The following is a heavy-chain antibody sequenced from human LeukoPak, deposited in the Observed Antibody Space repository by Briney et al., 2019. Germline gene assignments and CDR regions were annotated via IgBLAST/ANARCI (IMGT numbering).Heavy chain of an antibody. D-gene: IGHD6-13*01. CDR2: IYYSGST. CDR1: GGSISSSSYY. J-gene: IGHJ4*02. Sequence: SETLSLTCTVSGGSISSSSYYWGWIRQPPGKGLEWIGSIYYSGSTYYSPSLKSRVTISVNTSKNQFSLKLSSVTAADTAVYYCASSIAAAGTTAAFDYWGQGTLVTVSS. CDR3: ASSIAAAGTTAAFDY. V-gene: IGHV4-39*07.